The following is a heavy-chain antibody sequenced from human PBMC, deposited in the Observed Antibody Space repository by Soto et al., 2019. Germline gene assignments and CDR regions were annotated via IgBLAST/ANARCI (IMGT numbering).Heavy chain of an antibody. J-gene: IGHJ5*02. CDR3: ARHFTSYYGWFDP. Sequence: ASVKVSCKASGYTFTSYDINWVRQATGQGLEWMGWMNPNSGNTGYAQKFQGRVTMTRNTSISTAYMELSSLRSEDTAVYYCARHFTSYYGWFDPWGQGTLVTVSS. CDR2: MNPNSGNT. V-gene: IGHV1-8*01. CDR1: GYTFTSYD. D-gene: IGHD3-10*01.